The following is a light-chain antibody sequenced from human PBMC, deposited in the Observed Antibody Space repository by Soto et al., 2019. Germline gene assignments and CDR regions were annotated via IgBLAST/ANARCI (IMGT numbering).Light chain of an antibody. CDR2: DVS. J-gene: IGLJ1*01. CDR1: SSDVGAYNF. V-gene: IGLV2-14*03. Sequence: LTQPASVSGSPGLSITISCTGTSSDVGAYNFVSWYQQHPDKAPKLMIFDVSNRPSGVSNRFSGSKSGNTASLTISGLQSEDEAEYYCGSYTTSSNYVFGTGTKVTVL. CDR3: GSYTTSSNYV.